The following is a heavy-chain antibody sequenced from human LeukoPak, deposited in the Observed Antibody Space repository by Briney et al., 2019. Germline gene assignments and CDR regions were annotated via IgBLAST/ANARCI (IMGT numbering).Heavy chain of an antibody. CDR2: IYSGGTA. J-gene: IGHJ4*02. CDR3: VRGLVGSGQFDY. V-gene: IGHV3-66*01. D-gene: IGHD6-19*01. Sequence: PGGSLRLSCAASGFIVSNNYMSWVRQPPGKGLEWVSIIYSGGTADYADSVKGRFTVSRDHSKNTMYLQMNSLRSEDTAMYYCVRGLVGSGQFDYWGQGTLVTVSS. CDR1: GFIVSNNY.